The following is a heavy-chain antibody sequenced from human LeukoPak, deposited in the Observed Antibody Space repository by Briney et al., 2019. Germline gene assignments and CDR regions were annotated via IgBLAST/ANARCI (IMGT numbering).Heavy chain of an antibody. CDR1: GYSLTSQD. Sequence: EASVKVSCKTSGYSLTSQDMHWVRQAPGQSLEWMGCINPGNGDTKYSQEFQGRVTITRDTSATTAYMELSSLRSDDMAVYYCTLYNYWGQGTLVTVSS. V-gene: IGHV1-3*03. J-gene: IGHJ4*02. CDR2: INPGNGDT. CDR3: TLYNY. D-gene: IGHD2-2*02.